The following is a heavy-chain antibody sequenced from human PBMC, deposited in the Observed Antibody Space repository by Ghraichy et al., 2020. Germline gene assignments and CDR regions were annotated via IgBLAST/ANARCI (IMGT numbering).Heavy chain of an antibody. CDR3: SRDGNYKLDH. CDR1: GSSFSSDW. J-gene: IGHJ4*02. V-gene: IGHV3-74*03. D-gene: IGHD1-7*01. CDR2: IKSDGVT. Sequence: GESLNISCAAFGSSFSSDWMHWVRQAPGKGLVWVSRIKSDGVTMYTDSVKGRFTVSRDIATNTLFLQMNSLTVDDTAVYYCSRDGNYKLDHWGQGTLVTVSS.